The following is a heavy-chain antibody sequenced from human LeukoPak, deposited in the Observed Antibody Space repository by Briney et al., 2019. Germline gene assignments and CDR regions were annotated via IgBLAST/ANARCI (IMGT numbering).Heavy chain of an antibody. CDR1: GDSIRSSSYY. CDR3: ARVDISGYSYGFPPYYWYFDL. J-gene: IGHJ2*01. V-gene: IGHV4-39*07. CDR2: IYYSGTT. D-gene: IGHD5-18*01. Sequence: SETLSLTCTVSGDSIRSSSYYWGWIRQPPGKGLEWIGSIYYSGTTYFNPSLQSRVIISVDTSKNQFSLKLISVTAADTAVYYCARVDISGYSYGFPPYYWYFDLWGRGTLVTVSS.